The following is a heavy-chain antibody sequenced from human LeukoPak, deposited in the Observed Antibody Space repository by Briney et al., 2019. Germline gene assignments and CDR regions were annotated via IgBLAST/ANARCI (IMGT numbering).Heavy chain of an antibody. CDR3: ARKPDYGDYGDY. V-gene: IGHV3-30*04. CDR1: GFTFSSHA. J-gene: IGHJ4*02. CDR2: ISSDGGNN. Sequence: GRSLRLSCAASGFTFSSHAMRWVRQAPGKGLEWVAVISSDGGNNYSADSVKGLFTISRDNSKNTLYLQMNSLRGEDTAVYYCARKPDYGDYGDYWGQGTLVTVSS. D-gene: IGHD4-17*01.